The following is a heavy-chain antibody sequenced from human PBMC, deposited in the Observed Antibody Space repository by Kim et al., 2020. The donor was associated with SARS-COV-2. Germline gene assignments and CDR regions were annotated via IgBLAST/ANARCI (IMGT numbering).Heavy chain of an antibody. CDR3: AREDDYYYGMDV. Sequence: LALTCTVSGGSISSYYWSWIRQPPGKGLEWIGYIYYSGSTNYNPSLKSRVTISVDTSKNQFSLKLSSVTAADTAVYYCAREDDYYYGMDVWGQGTTVTVSS. V-gene: IGHV4-59*01. J-gene: IGHJ6*02. CDR2: IYYSGST. CDR1: GGSISSYY.